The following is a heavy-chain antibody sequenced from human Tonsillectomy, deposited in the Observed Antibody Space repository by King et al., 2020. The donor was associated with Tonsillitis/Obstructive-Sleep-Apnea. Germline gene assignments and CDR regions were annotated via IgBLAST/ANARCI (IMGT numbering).Heavy chain of an antibody. V-gene: IGHV6-1*01. J-gene: IGHJ6*02. CDR1: GDSVSSNSVA. CDR2: TYYRSKWYN. D-gene: IGHD6-13*01. Sequence: VQLQQSGPGLVKPSQTLSLTCAISGDSVSSNSVAWHWIRQSPSRGLEWLGRTYYRSKWYNDYAGSVRSRITINPDTSKNQFSLRLNSVTPDDTAVYYCARVEGKEQLVPDYYYGMDVWGQGTSVTVSS. CDR3: ARVEGKEQLVPDYYYGMDV.